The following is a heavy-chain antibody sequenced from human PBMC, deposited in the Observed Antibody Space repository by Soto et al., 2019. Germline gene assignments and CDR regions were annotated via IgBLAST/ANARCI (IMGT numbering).Heavy chain of an antibody. CDR2: IYWDDDE. CDR3: AHRPRGYSYHFDY. Sequence: QITLKESGPTLVKPTQTLTLTCTFSGFSLTTRGVGVGWIRQPPGKALEWLALIYWDDDEGYIPSLKSRLTNTKDTSKNQVVLTMNNMDPVDTATYYCAHRPRGYSYHFDYWGQGTLVTVSS. D-gene: IGHD5-18*01. V-gene: IGHV2-5*02. J-gene: IGHJ4*02. CDR1: GFSLTTRGVG.